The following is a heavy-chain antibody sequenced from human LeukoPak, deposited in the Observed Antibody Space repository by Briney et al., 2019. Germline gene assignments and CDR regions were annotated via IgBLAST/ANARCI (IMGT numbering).Heavy chain of an antibody. Sequence: GSSVKVSCKASGGTFSSYAISWVRQAPGQGLEWMGGIIPIFGTANYAQKFQGRVTITADESTSTAYMELSSLRSEDTAVYYCARESRITIFGVVIGYNWFDPWGQGTLVTVSS. V-gene: IGHV1-69*01. J-gene: IGHJ5*02. CDR3: ARESRITIFGVVIGYNWFDP. CDR2: IIPIFGTA. D-gene: IGHD3-3*01. CDR1: GGTFSSYA.